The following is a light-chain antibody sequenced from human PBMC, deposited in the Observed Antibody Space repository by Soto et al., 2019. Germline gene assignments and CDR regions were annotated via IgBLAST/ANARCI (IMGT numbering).Light chain of an antibody. J-gene: IGLJ1*01. V-gene: IGLV2-8*01. CDR1: SSDVGGYNY. CDR3: SSYAGIHNRN. CDR2: EVS. Sequence: QSALTQPPSASGSPGQSVTISCTGTSSDVGGYNYVSWYQQHPGKAPKLMIYEVSKRPSGVPDRFSGAKSGNTASLTVSGLQAEDEADYYCSSYAGIHNRNFGAWTQVTFL.